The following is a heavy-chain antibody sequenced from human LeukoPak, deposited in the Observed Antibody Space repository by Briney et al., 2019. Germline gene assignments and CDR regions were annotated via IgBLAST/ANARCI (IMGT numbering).Heavy chain of an antibody. CDR2: ISGSGGST. V-gene: IGHV3-23*01. Sequence: GGSLRLSCAASGFTFSSYAMSWVRQAPGKGLEWVSAISGSGGSTYYADSVKGRFTISRDNSKNTLYLQMNSLRAEDTAVYYCTTRTYYYGSGSHDAFDIWGQGTMVTVSS. CDR3: TTRTYYYGSGSHDAFDI. D-gene: IGHD3-10*01. CDR1: GFTFSSYA. J-gene: IGHJ3*02.